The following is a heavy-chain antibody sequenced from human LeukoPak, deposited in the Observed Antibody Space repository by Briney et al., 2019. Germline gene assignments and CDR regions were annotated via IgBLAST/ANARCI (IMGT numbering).Heavy chain of an antibody. CDR3: AREFGHYDFWSGYQRDYFDY. Sequence: ASVKVSCKASGCTFTGYYMHWVRQAPGQGLEWMGWINPNSGGTNYAQKFQGRVTMTRDTSISTAYMELSRLRSDDTAVYYCAREFGHYDFWSGYQRDYFDYWGQGTLVTVSS. V-gene: IGHV1-2*02. CDR2: INPNSGGT. CDR1: GCTFTGYY. J-gene: IGHJ4*02. D-gene: IGHD3-3*01.